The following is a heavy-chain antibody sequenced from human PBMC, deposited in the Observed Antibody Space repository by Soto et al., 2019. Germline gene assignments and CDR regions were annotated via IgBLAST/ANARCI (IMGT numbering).Heavy chain of an antibody. CDR1: GYTFTSYG. V-gene: IGHV1-18*01. CDR3: ARSFHDVGVTQGWFDP. CDR2: ISAYNGNT. Sequence: QVQLVQSGAEVKKPGASVKVSCKASGYTFTSYGISWVRQAPGQGLEWMGWISAYNGNTNYAQKLQGRVTMTTDTSTSTASMELRSLRSDDTAVYYCARSFHDVGVTQGWFDPWGQGTLVTVSS. D-gene: IGHD1-26*01. J-gene: IGHJ5*02.